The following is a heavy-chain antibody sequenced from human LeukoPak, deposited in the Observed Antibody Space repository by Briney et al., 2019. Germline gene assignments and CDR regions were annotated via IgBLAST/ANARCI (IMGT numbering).Heavy chain of an antibody. Sequence: PSETLSLTCTASSGSISSTSYYWGWIRQPPGKGLEWMGEISYFGTTGYKPSLESRVTMSKDASKNQFSLTLSSVTAADTAMYYCVSNGGYFFRIWGQGTMVTVSS. CDR2: ISYFGTT. CDR3: VSNGGYFFRI. V-gene: IGHV4-39*07. D-gene: IGHD4-23*01. CDR1: SGSISSTSYY. J-gene: IGHJ3*02.